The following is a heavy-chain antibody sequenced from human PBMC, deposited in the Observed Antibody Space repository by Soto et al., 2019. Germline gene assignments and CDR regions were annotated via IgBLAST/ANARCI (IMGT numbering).Heavy chain of an antibody. V-gene: IGHV1-8*01. CDR2: MNPNSGNT. CDR1: GYTFTSYD. Sequence: GASVKVSCKASGYTFTSYDINWVRQATGQGLEWMGWMNPNSGNTGYAQKFQGRVTMTRNTSISTAYMELSSLRSEDTAVYYCARVGTVVRGVIDAFDIWGQGTMVTVSS. J-gene: IGHJ3*02. D-gene: IGHD3-10*01. CDR3: ARVGTVVRGVIDAFDI.